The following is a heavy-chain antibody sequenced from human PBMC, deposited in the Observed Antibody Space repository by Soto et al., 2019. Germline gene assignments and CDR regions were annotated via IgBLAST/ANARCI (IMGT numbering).Heavy chain of an antibody. CDR2: IYYSGST. Sequence: SETLSLTCTVSGGSISSSSYYWGWIRQPPGKGLEWIGSIYYSGSTYYNPSLKSRVTISVDTSKNQFSLKLSSVTAADTAVYYFAGTDYGDTYWYFDLWGRGTLVTVSS. J-gene: IGHJ2*01. CDR3: AGTDYGDTYWYFDL. V-gene: IGHV4-39*01. D-gene: IGHD4-17*01. CDR1: GGSISSSSYY.